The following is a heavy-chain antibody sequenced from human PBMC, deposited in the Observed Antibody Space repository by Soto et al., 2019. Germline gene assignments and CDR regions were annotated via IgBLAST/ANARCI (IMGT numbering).Heavy chain of an antibody. V-gene: IGHV1-69*12. CDR2: IIPTFTTA. D-gene: IGHD4-17*01. CDR3: ARVAATVTTRGALDV. Sequence: QVQLVQSGAEMKKPGSSVKVSCKASRGTFSRFAIIWVRQAPGQGPEWMGGIIPTFTTANYAQKFQGRVTITADVSTTTAYMELSSLRSEDTAVYYCARVAATVTTRGALDVWGQGTMVTVS. CDR1: RGTFSRFA. J-gene: IGHJ3*01.